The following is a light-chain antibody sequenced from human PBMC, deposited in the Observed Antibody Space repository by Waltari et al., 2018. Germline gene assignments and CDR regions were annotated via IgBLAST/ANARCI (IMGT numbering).Light chain of an antibody. Sequence: QSALTQPASVSGSPGQSITISCTGTSSDVGGYNYVSWYQQHPGKAPKLMIYDVSNRPSGVSNRFSGSKSGNTASLTISGLQAEDEDDYYCSSYISSSTLELFGGGTSLTVL. V-gene: IGLV2-14*03. J-gene: IGLJ2*01. CDR1: SSDVGGYNY. CDR3: SSYISSSTLEL. CDR2: DVS.